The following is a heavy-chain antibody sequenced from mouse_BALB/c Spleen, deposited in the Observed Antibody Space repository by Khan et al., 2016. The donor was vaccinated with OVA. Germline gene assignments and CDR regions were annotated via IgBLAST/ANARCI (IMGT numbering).Heavy chain of an antibody. CDR2: INPSDSES. V-gene: IGHV1-61*01. J-gene: IGHJ3*01. Sequence: VQLQQSGAELVRPGASVKLSCKASGYTFTSYWMNWVRQRPGQGLGWVGKINPSDSESHYNQMFKDKATLTVDKSSGTAYMQLSSLTSEDSAVYYCTRREKYGYDPSWFAYWGQGTLVTVSA. D-gene: IGHD2-2*01. CDR1: GYTFTSYW. CDR3: TRREKYGYDPSWFAY.